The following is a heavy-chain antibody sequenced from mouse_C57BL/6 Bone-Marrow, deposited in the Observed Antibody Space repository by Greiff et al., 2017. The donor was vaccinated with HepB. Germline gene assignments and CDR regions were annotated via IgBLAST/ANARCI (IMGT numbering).Heavy chain of an antibody. V-gene: IGHV5-17*01. CDR2: ISSGSSTI. D-gene: IGHD2-10*01. CDR1: GFTFSDYG. Sequence: EVQLVESGGGLVKPGGSLKLSCAASGFTFSDYGMHWVRQAPEKGLEWVAYISSGSSTIYYADTVKGRFTISRDHAKNTLFLQMTSLRSEDTAMYYCARRSYYGKSHWYFDVWGTGTTVTVSS. CDR3: ARRSYYGKSHWYFDV. J-gene: IGHJ1*03.